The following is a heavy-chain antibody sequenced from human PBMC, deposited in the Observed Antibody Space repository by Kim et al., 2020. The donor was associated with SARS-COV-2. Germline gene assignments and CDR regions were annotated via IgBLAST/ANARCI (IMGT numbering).Heavy chain of an antibody. CDR1: GFTFDDYA. Sequence: GGSLRLSCAASGFTFDDYAMHWVRQAPGEGLEWISSISWNSGIIAYADSVKGRFTISRDNARNSLFLQMTSLRAEDTAFYYCSKDKGATVTTYLSVWYAFEIWGQGTMVTVSS. J-gene: IGHJ3*02. V-gene: IGHV3-9*01. CDR2: ISWNSGII. CDR3: SKDKGATVTTYLSVWYAFEI. D-gene: IGHD4-17*01.